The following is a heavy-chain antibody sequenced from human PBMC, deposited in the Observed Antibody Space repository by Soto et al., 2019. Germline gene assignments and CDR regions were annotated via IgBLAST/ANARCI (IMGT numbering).Heavy chain of an antibody. CDR1: GFSFITHG. V-gene: IGHV3-30*18. D-gene: IGHD3-10*01. J-gene: IGHJ6*02. CDR2: ISYDGFIK. CDR3: AKDLKASGGHSGTLNYYYGMDV. Sequence: QVQLVESGGGVVQPGRSLRLSCASSGFSFITHGMQWVRQAPGKGLEWVAIISYDGFIKYSADDVKGRFTISRDNSKNTLFLQMDSLRAEDSAVYYCAKDLKASGGHSGTLNYYYGMDVWGQGTTVIVSS.